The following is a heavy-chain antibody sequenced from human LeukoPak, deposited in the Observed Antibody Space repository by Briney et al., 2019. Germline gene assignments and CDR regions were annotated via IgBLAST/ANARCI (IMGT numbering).Heavy chain of an antibody. Sequence: SETLSLTCAVSGGSISSGGYSWSWIRQPPGKGLEWIGYIYHSGSTYYNPSLKSRVTISVDRSKNQFSLKLSSVTAADTAVYYCARDRRYYYDSSGYYHYYGMDVWGQGTTVTVSS. J-gene: IGHJ6*02. V-gene: IGHV4-30-2*01. CDR2: IYHSGST. CDR1: GGSISSGGYS. D-gene: IGHD3-22*01. CDR3: ARDRRYYYDSSGYYHYYGMDV.